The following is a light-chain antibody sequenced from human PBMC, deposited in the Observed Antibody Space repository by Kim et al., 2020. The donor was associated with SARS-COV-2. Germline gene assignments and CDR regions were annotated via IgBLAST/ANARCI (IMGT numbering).Light chain of an antibody. CDR2: GAS. CDR1: QSISSS. V-gene: IGKV3-15*01. J-gene: IGKJ5*01. Sequence: EIVMTQSPATLSLSPGERATLSCRASQSISSSLAWYQQKPGQAPRVLIYGASARATGVPARFSGSGSGTEFTLTISNLQSEDFAVYYCQEYAYWRDFGQGTRLEIK. CDR3: QEYAYWRD.